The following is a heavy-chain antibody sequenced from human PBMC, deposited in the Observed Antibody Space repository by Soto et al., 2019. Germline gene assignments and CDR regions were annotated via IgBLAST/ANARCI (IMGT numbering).Heavy chain of an antibody. D-gene: IGHD6-13*01. CDR3: ARGSSWSYFDY. Sequence: GASVKVSCKASGGTFSRYTINWVRQAPGQGLEWMGRIIPIAAIANYTQKFQGRVTITMDTSTTTTYMELSSLRSDDTAVYYCARGSSWSYFDYWGQGTLVTVSS. CDR1: GGTFSRYT. J-gene: IGHJ4*02. V-gene: IGHV1-69*02. CDR2: IIPIAAIA.